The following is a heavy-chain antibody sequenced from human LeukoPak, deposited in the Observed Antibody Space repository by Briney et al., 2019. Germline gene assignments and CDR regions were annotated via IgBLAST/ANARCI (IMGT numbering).Heavy chain of an antibody. D-gene: IGHD3-16*01. V-gene: IGHV3-21*01. CDR1: GFTFSSYS. CDR3: ASTGPLGDAYYYYYMDV. CDR2: ISSSSSYI. Sequence: GGSLRLSCAASGFTFSSYSMNWVRQAPGKGLEWVSSISSSSSYIYYADSVKGRFTISRDNAKNSLYLQMNSLRAEDTAVYYCASTGPLGDAYYYYYMDVWGKGTTVTVSS. J-gene: IGHJ6*03.